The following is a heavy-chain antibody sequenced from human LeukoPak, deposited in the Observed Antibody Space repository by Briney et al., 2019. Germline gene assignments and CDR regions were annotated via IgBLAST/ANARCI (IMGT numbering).Heavy chain of an antibody. D-gene: IGHD3-9*01. Sequence: SETLSLTCAVYGGSLSGYYWSWIRQPPGKGLEWIGEINHSGSTNYNPSLKSRVTISVDTSKNQFSLKLSSVTAADTAVYYCARSSYYDILTGYYNHPSFDYWGQGTLVTVSS. CDR2: INHSGST. CDR1: GGSLSGYY. CDR3: ARSSYYDILTGYYNHPSFDY. J-gene: IGHJ4*02. V-gene: IGHV4-34*01.